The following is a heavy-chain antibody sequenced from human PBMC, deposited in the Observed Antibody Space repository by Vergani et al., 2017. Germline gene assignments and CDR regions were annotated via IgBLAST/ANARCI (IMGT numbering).Heavy chain of an antibody. Sequence: DVHLAESGGGFFQPGGSLRLSCSASGFSFNSYWMHWVRQVPGKGLLWVSRIKSDGSITAYADSVKGRFTISRDNAQNTLYLQMNSLRGEDTGVYYCASDTHSGQRADRWGQGILVTVTS. CDR1: GFSFNSYW. V-gene: IGHV3-74*03. CDR3: ASDTHSGQRADR. D-gene: IGHD6-19*01. J-gene: IGHJ5*02. CDR2: IKSDGSIT.